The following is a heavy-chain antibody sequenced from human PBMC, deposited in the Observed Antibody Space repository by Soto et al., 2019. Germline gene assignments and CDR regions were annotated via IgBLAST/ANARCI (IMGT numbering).Heavy chain of an antibody. CDR1: GGSISSYY. J-gene: IGHJ6*02. CDR2: IYYSGST. D-gene: IGHD4-17*01. Sequence: PSETLSLTCTVSGGSISSYYWSWIRQPPGKGLEWIGYIYYSGSTNYNPSLKSRVTISVDTSKNQFSRKLSSVTAADTAVYYCARGRRHTTVTTYYDYHGMDVWGQGTTVTVSS. CDR3: ARGRRHTTVTTYYDYHGMDV. V-gene: IGHV4-59*01.